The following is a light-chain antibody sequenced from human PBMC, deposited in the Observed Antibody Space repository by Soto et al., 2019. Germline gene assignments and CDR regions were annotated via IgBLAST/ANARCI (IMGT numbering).Light chain of an antibody. CDR2: EVS. V-gene: IGLV2-18*01. Sequence: QSALTQPPSVSGSPGQSVTISCTGTSSDVGSYNRVSWYQQPPGTAPKLMIYEVSNRPSGVPDRFSGSKSGNTASLTISGLQAEDEADYYCSLYTSSSTLPYVFGTGTKVTVL. J-gene: IGLJ1*01. CDR3: SLYTSSSTLPYV. CDR1: SSDVGSYNR.